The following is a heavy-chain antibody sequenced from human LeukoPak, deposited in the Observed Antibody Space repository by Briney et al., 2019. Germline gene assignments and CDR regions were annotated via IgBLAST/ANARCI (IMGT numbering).Heavy chain of an antibody. V-gene: IGHV4-34*01. CDR2: INHSGST. D-gene: IGHD6-6*01. CDR3: ARALRIAARPPYFDY. Sequence: SETLSLTCAVYGGSFSGYYWSWIRQPPGEGLEWIGEINHSGSTNYNPSLKSRVTISVDTSKNQFSLKLSSVTAADTAVYYCARALRIAARPPYFDYWGQGTLVTVSS. J-gene: IGHJ4*02. CDR1: GGSFSGYY.